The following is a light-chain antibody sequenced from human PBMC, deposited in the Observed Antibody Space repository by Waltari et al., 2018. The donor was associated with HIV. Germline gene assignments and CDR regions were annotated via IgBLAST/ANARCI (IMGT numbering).Light chain of an antibody. CDR3: GTLESSLSAAV. CDR1: SSNIGNNY. V-gene: IGLV1-51*01. J-gene: IGLJ2*01. Sequence: QSVLTQPPSVSAAPGQKVTISCSGSSSNIGNNYVSWYQQRPGTAPRLLIDDSNKRPSEISDRFVGSKSGASATLDITGIQTGDEADYYCGTLESSLSAAVFGGGTKLAVL. CDR2: DSN.